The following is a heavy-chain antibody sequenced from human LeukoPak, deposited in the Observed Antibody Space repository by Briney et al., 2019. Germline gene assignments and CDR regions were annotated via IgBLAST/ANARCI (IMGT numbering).Heavy chain of an antibody. Sequence: GGSLRLSCAASGFTFSSYAMSWVRQAPGKGLEWVSAISGSGGSTYYANSVKCRFTISRDNSKNTLYLQMNSLRAEDTAVYYCARRLGELSLYFDYWGQGTLVTVSS. CDR2: ISGSGGST. CDR3: ARRLGELSLYFDY. V-gene: IGHV3-23*01. J-gene: IGHJ4*02. CDR1: GFTFSSYA. D-gene: IGHD3-16*02.